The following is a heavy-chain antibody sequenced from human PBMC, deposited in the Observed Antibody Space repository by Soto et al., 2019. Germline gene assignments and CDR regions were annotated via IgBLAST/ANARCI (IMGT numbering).Heavy chain of an antibody. Sequence: GASVKVSCKASGYTFTSYDINWVRQAPGQGLEWMGWINPNSGGTNYAQKFQGWVTMTRDTFISTAYMELSRLRSDDTAVYYCAREQNYGGNSGLDYWGQGTLVTVSS. V-gene: IGHV1-2*04. CDR1: GYTFTSYD. CDR2: INPNSGGT. CDR3: AREQNYGGNSGLDY. J-gene: IGHJ4*02. D-gene: IGHD4-17*01.